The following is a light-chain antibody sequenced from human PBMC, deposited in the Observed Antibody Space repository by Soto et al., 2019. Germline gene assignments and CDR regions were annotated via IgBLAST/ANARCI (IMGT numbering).Light chain of an antibody. CDR2: QAS. Sequence: DIQMTQSTSTLSASVGDRVAITCRASHSVIGLLAWYQQKPGKVPKLLIYQASTLEDGVPSRFSGSGSGTEFTLTISSLQPDDSATYYCQHYNDYSYTFGPGTKVDIK. V-gene: IGKV1-5*03. CDR3: QHYNDYSYT. CDR1: HSVIGL. J-gene: IGKJ2*01.